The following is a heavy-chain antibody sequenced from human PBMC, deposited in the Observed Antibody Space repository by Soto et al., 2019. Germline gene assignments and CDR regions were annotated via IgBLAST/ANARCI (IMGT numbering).Heavy chain of an antibody. J-gene: IGHJ6*03. Sequence: ASVKASCKASGYTFTSYAMHWVRQAPGQRLEWMGWINAGNGNTKYSQKFQGRVTITRDTSASTAYMELSSLRSEDTAVYYCATSITGTYYYYYYMDVWGKGTTVTVSS. CDR1: GYTFTSYA. D-gene: IGHD1-20*01. V-gene: IGHV1-3*01. CDR3: ATSITGTYYYYYYMDV. CDR2: INAGNGNT.